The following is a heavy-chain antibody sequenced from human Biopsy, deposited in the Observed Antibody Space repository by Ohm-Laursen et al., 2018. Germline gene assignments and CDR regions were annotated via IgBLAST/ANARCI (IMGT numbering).Heavy chain of an antibody. D-gene: IGHD6-13*01. V-gene: IGHV2-70*11. J-gene: IGHJ6*02. CDR2: IVWADYM. Sequence: TPTLTLTSDFSGFSLSARGMCVSWILQPPGKALEWLARIVWADYMDYSVSLKDRLTISKATSENQVVLTMTNTDPADTGTYFCARTPIAIFSAGLVYRHRRHLQGMDVWGQGTAVTVS. CDR1: GFSLSARGMC. CDR3: ARTPIAIFSAGLVYRHRRHLQGMDV.